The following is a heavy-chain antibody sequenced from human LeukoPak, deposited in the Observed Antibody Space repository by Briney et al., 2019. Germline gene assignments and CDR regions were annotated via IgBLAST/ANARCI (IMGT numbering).Heavy chain of an antibody. Sequence: GESLKISCKGSGYSFTNYWIGWVRQMPGKGLEWMGIIYPGDSDTRYSPPFQGQVTISADKSISTAYLQWSSLKASDTAIYYCARDIVEAAVTKFDYLGQGTLVTVFS. V-gene: IGHV5-51*01. CDR1: GYSFTNYW. J-gene: IGHJ4*02. D-gene: IGHD2-2*01. CDR3: ARDIVEAAVTKFDY. CDR2: IYPGDSDT.